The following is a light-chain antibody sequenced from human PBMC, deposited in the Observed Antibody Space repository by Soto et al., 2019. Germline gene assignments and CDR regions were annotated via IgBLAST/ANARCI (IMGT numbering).Light chain of an antibody. V-gene: IGLV1-40*01. CDR2: ENN. Sequence: QSVLTQPPSVSEAPGQRVTISCTGSSSNIGAGYEAHWYQQVPGTAPKLLIYENNNRPSGVPDRFSGSKSGTSASLAITGLQAEDEAEYYCQSYDSSLSGYVFGTGTKVNVL. J-gene: IGLJ1*01. CDR1: SSNIGAGYE. CDR3: QSYDSSLSGYV.